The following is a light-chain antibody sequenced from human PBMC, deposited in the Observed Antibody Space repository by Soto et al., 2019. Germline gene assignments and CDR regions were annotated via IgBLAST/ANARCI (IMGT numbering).Light chain of an antibody. Sequence: QSVLTQPASVSGSPGQSITISCTGTSSDVGAYNFVSWYQHHPGKAPKLMIYEVSNRPSGVSNRFSGSKSGNTASLTISGLQAEDEADYYCSSYTSSSTLVFGTGTKAPS. CDR2: EVS. V-gene: IGLV2-14*01. CDR1: SSDVGAYNF. J-gene: IGLJ1*01. CDR3: SSYTSSSTLV.